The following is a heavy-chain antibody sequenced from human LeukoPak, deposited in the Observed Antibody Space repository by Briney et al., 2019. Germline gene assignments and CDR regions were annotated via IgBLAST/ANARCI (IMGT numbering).Heavy chain of an antibody. CDR3: ARDREEPTNYYYYGMDV. J-gene: IGHJ6*02. V-gene: IGHV3-48*02. CDR1: GFTFSSYS. Sequence: GSLRLSCAASGFTFSSYSMSWVRQAPGKGLEWVSYISISRTTYYADSVKGRFTISRDNAKNSLYLQMSSLRDEDTAVYYCARDREEPTNYYYYGMDVWGQGTTVTVSS. CDR2: ISISRTT. D-gene: IGHD1-26*01.